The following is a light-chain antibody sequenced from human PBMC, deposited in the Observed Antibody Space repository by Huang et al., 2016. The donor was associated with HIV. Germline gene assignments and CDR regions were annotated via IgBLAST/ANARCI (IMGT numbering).Light chain of an antibody. V-gene: IGKV3-15*01. J-gene: IGKJ3*01. CDR1: QSVTGN. CDR2: GVS. Sequence: EIVMTQSPATLSVSPGERATLSCRASQSVTGNLAWYQQKPGQAPRRLIYGVSTSATGNAARFNASGSGTEFTLTINSLQSEDFAVYYCQQYNNWPRTFGPGTKVDVK. CDR3: QQYNNWPRT.